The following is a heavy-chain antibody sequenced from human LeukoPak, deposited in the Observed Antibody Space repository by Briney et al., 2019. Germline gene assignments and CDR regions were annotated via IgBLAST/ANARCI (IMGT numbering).Heavy chain of an antibody. V-gene: IGHV1-18*01. J-gene: IGHJ4*02. CDR2: ISAYNANT. D-gene: IGHD5-12*01. Sequence: GASVKVSCKASGYTFTSYGISWVRQAPGQGLEWMGWISAYNANTNYAQKLQGRVTMTTDTSTSTAYMELRSLGSDDTAVYYCAVAISDAHFDYWGQGTLVTVSS. CDR3: AVAISDAHFDY. CDR1: GYTFTSYG.